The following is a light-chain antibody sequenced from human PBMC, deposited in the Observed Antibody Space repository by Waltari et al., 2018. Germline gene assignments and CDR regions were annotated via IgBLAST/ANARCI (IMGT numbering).Light chain of an antibody. CDR3: QQYFTTPYT. Sequence: DIVMTQSPDSLAVSLGERATINCKSSQSVFFSSNNNNYLAWYQQKPGQPHKLLLYWASTLKSGVPDRFSGSGSGTNFTLTISSLQSEDVAVYYCQQYFTTPYTFGQGTRLEIK. CDR2: WAS. CDR1: QSVFFSSNNNNY. J-gene: IGKJ2*01. V-gene: IGKV4-1*01.